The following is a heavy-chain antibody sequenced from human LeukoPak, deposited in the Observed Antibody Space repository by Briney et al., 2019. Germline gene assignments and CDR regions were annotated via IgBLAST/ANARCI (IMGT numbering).Heavy chain of an antibody. CDR2: INPNSGGT. CDR1: GYTFTGYY. Sequence: ASVKVSCKASGYTFTGYYMHWVRQAPGQGLELMGWINPNSGGTNYAQKFQGRVTMTRDTSISTAYMELSRLRSDDTAVYYCARDPHYYDSSGAFDYWGQGTLVTVSS. V-gene: IGHV1-2*02. CDR3: ARDPHYYDSSGAFDY. J-gene: IGHJ4*02. D-gene: IGHD3-22*01.